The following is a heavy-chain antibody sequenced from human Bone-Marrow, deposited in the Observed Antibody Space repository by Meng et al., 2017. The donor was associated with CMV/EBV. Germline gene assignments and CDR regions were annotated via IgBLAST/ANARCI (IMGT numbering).Heavy chain of an antibody. CDR2: IHHDATYI. J-gene: IGHJ4*02. V-gene: IGHV3-30*02. CDR3: AKDGVHTTDY. CDR1: GVDFSAHG. Sequence: GGSLRLSCAASGVDFSAHGMHWVRQAPGKGLEWVSYIHHDATYIDYEDSVKGRFTISRDNSKNTLFLQMNSLRADDTAIYYCAKDGVHTTDYWGQGVLVTVPS. D-gene: IGHD1-26*01.